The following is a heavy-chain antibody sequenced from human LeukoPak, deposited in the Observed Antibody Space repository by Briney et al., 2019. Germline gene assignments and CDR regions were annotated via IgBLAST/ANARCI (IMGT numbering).Heavy chain of an antibody. CDR3: VCGWSNVYDY. D-gene: IGHD6-19*01. V-gene: IGHV3-53*04. CDR2: IYSGGST. Sequence: GGSLRLSCAASGFTVSSNYMSWVRQAPGKGLEWVSVIYSGGSTYYADSVKGRFTISRHNSKNTLYLQMNSLRAEDAAVYYCVCGWSNVYDYWGQGTLVTVSS. J-gene: IGHJ4*02. CDR1: GFTVSSNY.